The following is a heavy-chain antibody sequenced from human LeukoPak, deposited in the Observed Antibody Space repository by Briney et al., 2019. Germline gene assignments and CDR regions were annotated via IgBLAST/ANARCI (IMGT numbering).Heavy chain of an antibody. CDR2: INPNSGGT. CDR1: GYTFTGYY. CDR3: ARGLPAVSGLYAFDI. Sequence: VASVKVSCKASGYTFTGYYMHRVRQAPGQGLEWMGWINPNSGGTNYAQKFQGRVTMTRDTSISTAYMELSRLTSDDTAVYYCARGLPAVSGLYAFDIWGQGTMVTVSS. J-gene: IGHJ3*02. D-gene: IGHD2-2*01. V-gene: IGHV1-2*02.